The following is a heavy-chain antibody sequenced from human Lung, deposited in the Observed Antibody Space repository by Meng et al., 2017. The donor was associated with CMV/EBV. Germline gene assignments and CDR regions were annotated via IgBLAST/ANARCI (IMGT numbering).Heavy chain of an antibody. V-gene: IGHV3-23*01. CDR1: GFTFSSYA. CDR3: AKTVVVPAAPYYFDY. J-gene: IGHJ4*02. D-gene: IGHD2-2*01. CDR2: ISGSGGST. Sequence: GESLKISCAASGFTFSSYAMSWVRQAPGKGLEWVSAISGSGGSTYYADSVKGRFTISRDNSKNTLYLQMNSLRAEDTAVYYCAKTVVVPAAPYYFDYWGQGTLVXVSS.